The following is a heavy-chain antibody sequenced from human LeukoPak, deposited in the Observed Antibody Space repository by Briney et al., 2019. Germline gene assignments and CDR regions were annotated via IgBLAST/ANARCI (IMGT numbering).Heavy chain of an antibody. CDR3: ARDQVSSSWSSAYYYYYGMDV. D-gene: IGHD6-13*01. CDR1: GFTFSSYA. V-gene: IGHV3-30*04. J-gene: IGHJ6*02. CDR2: ISYDGSNK. Sequence: GGSLRLSCAASGFTFSSYAMHWVRQAPGKGLEWVAVISYDGSNKYYADSVKGRFTNSRDNSKNTLYLQMNSLRAEDTAVYYCARDQVSSSWSSAYYYYYGMDVWGQGTTVTVSS.